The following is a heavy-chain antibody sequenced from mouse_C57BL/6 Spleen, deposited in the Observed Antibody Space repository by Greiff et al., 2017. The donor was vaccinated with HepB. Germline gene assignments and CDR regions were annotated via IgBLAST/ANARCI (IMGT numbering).Heavy chain of an antibody. CDR1: GFTFSDYY. Sequence: EVHLVESEGGLVQPGSSMKLSCTASGFTFSDYYMAWVRQVPEKGLEWVANINYDGSSTYYLDSLKSRFIISRDNAKNILYLQMSSLKSEDTATYYCAREGYYGRDYAMDYWGQGTSVTVSS. V-gene: IGHV5-16*01. CDR2: INYDGSST. D-gene: IGHD1-1*01. J-gene: IGHJ4*01. CDR3: AREGYYGRDYAMDY.